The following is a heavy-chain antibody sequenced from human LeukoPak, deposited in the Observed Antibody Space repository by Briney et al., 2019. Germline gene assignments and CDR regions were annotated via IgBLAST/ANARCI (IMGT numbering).Heavy chain of an antibody. D-gene: IGHD3-16*01. CDR2: INPDGSGK. V-gene: IGHV3-7*01. Sequence: GGSLRLSCAASGFTFSQYWMSWVRQVPGKGPDWVANINPDGSGKRYVDSVKGRFTIARDNADNSLSLQMNSLRAEDTAVYYCASWGAGGNSWGQGTLVTVSS. CDR1: GFTFSQYW. J-gene: IGHJ4*02. CDR3: ASWGAGGNS.